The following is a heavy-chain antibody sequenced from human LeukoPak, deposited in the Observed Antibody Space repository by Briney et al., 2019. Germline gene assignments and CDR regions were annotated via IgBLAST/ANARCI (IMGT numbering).Heavy chain of an antibody. Sequence: PGGSLRLSCAASGFTFSSYSMNWIRQAPGKGLEWVSSISSSTSYIYYADSVKGRFTISKDNAKNTLYLQMNSLRAEDTAVYYCAKDQGNYFDYWGQGTLVTVSS. CDR1: GFTFSSYS. V-gene: IGHV3-21*01. CDR3: AKDQGNYFDY. CDR2: ISSSTSYI. D-gene: IGHD3-10*01. J-gene: IGHJ4*02.